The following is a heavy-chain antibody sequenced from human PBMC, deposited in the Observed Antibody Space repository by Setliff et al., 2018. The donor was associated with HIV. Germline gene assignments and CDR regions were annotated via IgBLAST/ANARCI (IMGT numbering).Heavy chain of an antibody. D-gene: IGHD3-10*01. CDR2: FYQSGNI. CDR1: GYSISTAYY. CDR3: ARGRNYGSPYFYYMDV. V-gene: IGHV4-38-2*01. Sequence: SETLSLTCAVSGYSISTAYYWGWIRQPPGKGLEWIGSFYQSGNIYYNPSLKSRVTMSADPSKNQFSLKVRSVIAADTALYYCARGRNYGSPYFYYMDVWATGTTVTVSS. J-gene: IGHJ6*03.